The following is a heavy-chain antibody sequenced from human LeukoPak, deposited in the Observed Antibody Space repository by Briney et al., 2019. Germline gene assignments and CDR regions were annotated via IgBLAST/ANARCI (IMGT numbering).Heavy chain of an antibody. CDR1: GFTFSSYG. CDR2: ISYDGSNK. J-gene: IGHJ4*02. V-gene: IGHV3-30*18. Sequence: GGSLRLSCAASGFTFSSYGMHWVRRAPGKGLEWVAVISYDGSNKYYADSVKGRFTISRDNSKNTLYLQMNSLRAEDTAVYYCAKVSYYYDSSGDYWGQGTLVTVSS. CDR3: AKVSYYYDSSGDY. D-gene: IGHD3-22*01.